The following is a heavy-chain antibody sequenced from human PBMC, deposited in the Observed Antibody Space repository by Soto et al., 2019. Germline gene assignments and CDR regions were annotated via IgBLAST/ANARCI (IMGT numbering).Heavy chain of an antibody. J-gene: IGHJ4*02. CDR2: ISYDGSNK. Sequence: QVQLVESGGGVVQPGRSLRLSCAASGFTLSSYAMHWVRQAPGKGLEWVAVISYDGSNKYYADSVKGRFTISRDNSKNTLYLQMNSLRAEDTAVYYCARDRYFSSGWYTGVDYWGQGTLVTVSS. V-gene: IGHV3-30-3*01. D-gene: IGHD6-19*01. CDR3: ARDRYFSSGWYTGVDY. CDR1: GFTLSSYA.